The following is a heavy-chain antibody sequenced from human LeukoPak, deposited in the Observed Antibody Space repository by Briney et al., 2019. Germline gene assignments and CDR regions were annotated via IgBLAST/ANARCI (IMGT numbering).Heavy chain of an antibody. CDR3: ARAACSSTSCYAGYCYGMDV. Sequence: SETLSLTCTVSGDSISSGGSYWSWTRQHPGEGLEWIGYIYYSGTTNYNPSLKSRVTISVDTSKNQFSLKLSSVTAADTAVYYCARAACSSTSCYAGYCYGMDVWGQGTTVTVSS. CDR1: GDSISSGGSY. J-gene: IGHJ6*02. V-gene: IGHV4-31*03. D-gene: IGHD2-2*01. CDR2: IYYSGTT.